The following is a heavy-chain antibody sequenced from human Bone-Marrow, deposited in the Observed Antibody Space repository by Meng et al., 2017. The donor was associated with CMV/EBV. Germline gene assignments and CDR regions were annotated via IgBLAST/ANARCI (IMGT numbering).Heavy chain of an antibody. Sequence: SVKVSCKASGGTFSSYAISWVRQAPGQGLEWMGGLIPIFGTANYAQKFQGRVTITTDESTSTAYMELSSLRSEDTAVYYCARFGLNTHYYGMDVWGQGTTVTVSS. D-gene: IGHD2/OR15-2a*01. CDR1: GGTFSSYA. CDR3: ARFGLNTHYYGMDV. V-gene: IGHV1-69*05. J-gene: IGHJ6*02. CDR2: LIPIFGTA.